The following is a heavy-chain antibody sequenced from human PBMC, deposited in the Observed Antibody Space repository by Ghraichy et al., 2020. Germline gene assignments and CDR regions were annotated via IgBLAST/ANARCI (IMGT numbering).Heavy chain of an antibody. V-gene: IGHV3-23*01. Sequence: GGSLRLSCAASGFTFSSHAMTWVRQAPGKGLEWVAAIGSSGAQTFYADSVRGRFTISRDNSKNTLYLHMNNLKAEDTAVYYCTSRGITVRSEWGSLDYWGQGTLVTVSS. CDR2: IGSSGAQT. J-gene: IGHJ4*02. CDR1: GFTFSSHA. D-gene: IGHD3-22*01. CDR3: TSRGITVRSEWGSLDY.